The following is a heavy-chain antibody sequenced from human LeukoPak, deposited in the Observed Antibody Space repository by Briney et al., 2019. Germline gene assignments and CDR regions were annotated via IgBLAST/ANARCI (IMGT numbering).Heavy chain of an antibody. V-gene: IGHV4-39*07. J-gene: IGHJ4*02. CDR2: IYYSGST. Sequence: SETLSLTCTVSGGSISSSSYYWGWIRQPPGKGLEWIGSIYYSGSTYYNPSLKSRVTISVDTSKNQFSLKLSSVTAADTAVYYCARHSSDTAMTRRYFDYWGQGTLVTVSS. D-gene: IGHD5-18*01. CDR1: GGSISSSSYY. CDR3: ARHSSDTAMTRRYFDY.